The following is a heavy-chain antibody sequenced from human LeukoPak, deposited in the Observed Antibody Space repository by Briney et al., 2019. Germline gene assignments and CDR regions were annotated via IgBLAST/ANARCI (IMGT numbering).Heavy chain of an antibody. CDR1: GFTFSSYA. CDR2: ISGSGGST. CDR3: ATAGVPAAGSYYYYYGMDV. V-gene: IGHV3-23*01. Sequence: QTGGSLRLSCAASGFTFSSYAMSWVRQAPGKGLEWVSAISGSGGSTYYADSVKGRFTISRDNSKNTLYLQMNSLRAEDTAVYYCATAGVPAAGSYYYYYGMDVWGQGTTVTVSS. J-gene: IGHJ6*02. D-gene: IGHD2-2*01.